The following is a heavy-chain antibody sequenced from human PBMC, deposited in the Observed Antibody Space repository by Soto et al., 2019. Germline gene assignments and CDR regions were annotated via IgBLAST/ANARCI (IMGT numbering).Heavy chain of an antibody. V-gene: IGHV1-69*13. Sequence: XSVKVSCKASGGTFSSYSINWVRQAPGQGLEWMGRLIPMFGTTDYAQRFQGRVTFTADESTSTASMEVTNLTSEDTAVYYCARAVVLTFTRYYDMDVWGQGTTVTVSS. J-gene: IGHJ6*02. CDR2: LIPMFGTT. CDR1: GGTFSSYS. CDR3: ARAVVLTFTRYYDMDV. D-gene: IGHD3-22*01.